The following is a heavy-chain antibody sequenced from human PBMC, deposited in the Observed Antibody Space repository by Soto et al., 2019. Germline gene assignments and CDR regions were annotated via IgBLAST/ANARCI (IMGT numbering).Heavy chain of an antibody. V-gene: IGHV3-21*01. CDR2: IGSRTSDI. D-gene: IGHD3-22*01. J-gene: IGHJ3*02. CDR3: VRDYYDTSGYPNTFDM. CDR1: GFTLSRHT. Sequence: GSLRLSCAASGFTLSRHTMNWVRQAPGKGLEWVSFIGSRTSDIYYADSAKGRFTISRDNAKNSLYLDLTRLRAEDTAVYFCVRDYYDTSGYPNTFDMWGQGTMVTVSS.